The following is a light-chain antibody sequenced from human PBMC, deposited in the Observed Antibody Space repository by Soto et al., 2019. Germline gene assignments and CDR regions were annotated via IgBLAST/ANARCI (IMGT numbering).Light chain of an antibody. Sequence: DSVMTQTPLSLPVTPGEPASISCRSSQSLLDSDDGNTYLDWYLQKPGQSPQLLIYTVSYRASGVPDRFSGSGSGTDFTLKISRVEAEDVGVYYCMQRIEFPLTFGGGTKVEIK. CDR3: MQRIEFPLT. CDR2: TVS. CDR1: QSLLDSDDGNTY. V-gene: IGKV2-40*01. J-gene: IGKJ4*01.